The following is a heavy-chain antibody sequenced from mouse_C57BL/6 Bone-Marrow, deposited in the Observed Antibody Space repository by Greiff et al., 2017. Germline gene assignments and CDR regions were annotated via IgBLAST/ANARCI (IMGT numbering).Heavy chain of an antibody. CDR2: IRNKANNHAT. V-gene: IGHV6-6*01. CDR3: TRRGSGFDY. D-gene: IGHD1-3*01. CDR1: GFTFSDAW. J-gene: IGHJ2*01. Sequence: EVKLVESGGGLVQPGGSMKLSCAASGFTFSDAWMDWVRRSPEKGLELVAKIRNKANNHATYYAESVKGRFTISRDDSKSSVYLQMNSLRAEDTGIYYCTRRGSGFDYWGQGTTLTVSS.